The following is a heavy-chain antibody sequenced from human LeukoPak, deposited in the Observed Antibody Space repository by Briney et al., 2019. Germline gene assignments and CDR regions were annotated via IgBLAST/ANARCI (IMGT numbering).Heavy chain of an antibody. D-gene: IGHD3-10*01. J-gene: IGHJ4*02. CDR1: GFTFSSYG. CDR3: AKGRITMVRGSSYCFDY. Sequence: GGSLRLSCAASGFTFSSYGMHWVRQAPGKGLEWVAVISYDGSNKYYADSVKGRFTISRDNSKNTLYLQMNSLRAEDTAVYYCAKGRITMVRGSSYCFDYWGQGTLVTVSS. CDR2: ISYDGSNK. V-gene: IGHV3-30*18.